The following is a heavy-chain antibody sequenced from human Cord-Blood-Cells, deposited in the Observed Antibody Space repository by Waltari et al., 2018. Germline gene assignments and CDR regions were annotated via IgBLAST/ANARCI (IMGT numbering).Heavy chain of an antibody. CDR1: GFTFSSYD. J-gene: IGHJ3*02. Sequence: EVQLVESGGGLVQPGGYLRLSCAASGFTFSSYDMHWARQATGKGLEWDSAIGTAGDTYYPGSVKGRFTISRENAKNSLYLQMNSLRAGDTAVYYCARYTELRRAFDIWGQGTMVTVSS. D-gene: IGHD1-26*01. CDR2: IGTAGDT. V-gene: IGHV3-13*01. CDR3: ARYTELRRAFDI.